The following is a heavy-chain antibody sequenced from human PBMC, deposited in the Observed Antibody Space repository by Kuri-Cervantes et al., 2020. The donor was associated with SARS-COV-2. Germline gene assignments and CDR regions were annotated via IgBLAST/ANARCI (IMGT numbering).Heavy chain of an antibody. CDR1: GFTFSSYW. Sequence: LSLTCAASGFTFSSYWMSWVRQAPGKGLEWVANIKQDGSEKYYVDSVEGRFTISRDNAKNSLYLQMNSPRAEDTAVYYCANQAAATYFDYWGQGTLVTVSS. V-gene: IGHV3-7*03. D-gene: IGHD2-15*01. J-gene: IGHJ4*02. CDR2: IKQDGSEK. CDR3: ANQAAATYFDY.